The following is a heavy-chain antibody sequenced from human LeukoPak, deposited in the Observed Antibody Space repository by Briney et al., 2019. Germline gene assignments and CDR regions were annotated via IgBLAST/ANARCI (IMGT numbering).Heavy chain of an antibody. CDR3: VRDRFGGSFDY. D-gene: IGHD3-10*01. CDR1: GFTFSDYY. J-gene: IGHJ4*02. V-gene: IGHV3-11*04. Sequence: PGGSLRLSCAASGFTFSDYYMSWIRQAPGKGLEWVSYISSSGSTIYYADSVKGRFTISRDNAKNSLYLHMNSLRDEDMAVYYCVRDRFGGSFDYWGQGTLVTVSS. CDR2: ISSSGSTI.